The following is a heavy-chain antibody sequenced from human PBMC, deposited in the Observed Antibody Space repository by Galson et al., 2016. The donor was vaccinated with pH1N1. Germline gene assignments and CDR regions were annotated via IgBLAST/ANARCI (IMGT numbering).Heavy chain of an antibody. J-gene: IGHJ1*01. V-gene: IGHV3-66*02. CDR2: IDSGGSS. CDR1: GLSVRNNY. D-gene: IGHD1-26*01. Sequence: SLRLSCAASGLSVRNNYMNWVRQAPGKGLEWVSVIDSGGSSFYADSVKGRFTMSRGNSKNTVYLQMNSLTREDTAVYFCARPRIASPGALHHWGQGTRVTVSS. CDR3: ARPRIASPGALHH.